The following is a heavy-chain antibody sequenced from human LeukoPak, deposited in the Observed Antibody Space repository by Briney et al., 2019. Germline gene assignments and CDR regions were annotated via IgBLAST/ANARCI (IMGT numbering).Heavy chain of an antibody. CDR2: IYYSGST. CDR1: GGSISSSSCY. J-gene: IGHJ5*02. V-gene: IGHV4-39*01. CDR3: ARRVIGWFDP. D-gene: IGHD3-16*02. Sequence: SETLSRTCTVSGGSISSSSCYWGWIRHPPGTGLEWIGSIYYSGSTYYNPSLKSRVTISVDTSKNQFSLRLSSVTAADTAVYYCARRVIGWFDPWGQGTLVTVSS.